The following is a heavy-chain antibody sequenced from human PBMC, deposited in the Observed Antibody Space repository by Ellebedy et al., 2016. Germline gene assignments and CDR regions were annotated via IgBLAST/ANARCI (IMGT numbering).Heavy chain of an antibody. CDR3: ARGGGAARPGYYFDY. D-gene: IGHD6-6*01. CDR2: ISWNSGSI. Sequence: SLKISXAASGFTFDDYAMHWVRQAPGKGLEWVSGISWNSGSIGYADSVKGRFTISRDNAKNSLYLQMNSLRAEDTALYYCARGGGAARPGYYFDYWGQGTLVTVSS. J-gene: IGHJ4*02. CDR1: GFTFDDYA. V-gene: IGHV3-9*01.